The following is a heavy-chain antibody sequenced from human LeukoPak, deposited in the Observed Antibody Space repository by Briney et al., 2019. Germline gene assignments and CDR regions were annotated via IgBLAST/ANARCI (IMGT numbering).Heavy chain of an antibody. CDR2: ISYDGSNK. J-gene: IGHJ4*02. CDR1: GFTFSSYA. Sequence: PGRSLRLSCAASGFTFSSYAMHWVRQAPGKGLEWVAVISYDGSNKYYADSVKGRFTISRDNSKNTLYLQMNSLRAEDTAVYYCARVMSSLNGDFDYWGQGTLVTVSS. CDR3: ARVMSSLNGDFDY. D-gene: IGHD2-8*01. V-gene: IGHV3-30-3*01.